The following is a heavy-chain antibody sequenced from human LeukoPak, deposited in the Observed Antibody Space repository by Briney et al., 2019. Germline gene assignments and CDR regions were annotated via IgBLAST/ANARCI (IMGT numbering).Heavy chain of an antibody. V-gene: IGHV4-39*07. Sequence: SETRSLTCTVSGGSISSSSYYWGWIRQPPGKGLEWIGSIYYSGSTYYNPSLKSRVTISVDTSKNQFSLKLSSVTAADTAVYYCARAYVLLTPYYYYGMDVWGQGTTVTVSS. D-gene: IGHD3-16*01. CDR3: ARAYVLLTPYYYYGMDV. J-gene: IGHJ6*02. CDR1: GGSISSSSYY. CDR2: IYYSGST.